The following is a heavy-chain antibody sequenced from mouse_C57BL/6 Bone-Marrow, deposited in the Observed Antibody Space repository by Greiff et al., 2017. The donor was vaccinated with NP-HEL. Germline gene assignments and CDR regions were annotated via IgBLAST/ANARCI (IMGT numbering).Heavy chain of an antibody. CDR2: IHPNSGST. CDR1: GYTFTSYW. CDR3: AYYTNWDYFDY. Sequence: VQLQQSGAELVKPGASVKLSCKASGYTFTSYWMHWVKQRPGQGLEWIGMIHPNSGSTNYNEKFKSKATLTVDKSSSTAYMQLSSLTSEDSAVYYCAYYTNWDYFDYWGQGTTLTVSS. J-gene: IGHJ2*01. D-gene: IGHD2-12*01. V-gene: IGHV1-64*01.